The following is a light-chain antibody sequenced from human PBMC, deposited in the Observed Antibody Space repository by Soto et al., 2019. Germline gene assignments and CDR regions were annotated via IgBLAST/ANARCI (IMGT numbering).Light chain of an antibody. J-gene: IGLJ1*01. CDR3: SSYTTSSSYV. CDR2: DVT. V-gene: IGLV2-14*01. CDR1: SSDVGGYIY. Sequence: QSVLTQPASVSGSPGQSITISCTGTSSDVGGYIYVSWYQQHPGKAPKLMIYDVTSRPSGVSYRFSGSKPGNTASLTISGLQAEDEADYYCSSYTTSSSYVFGTGTKVTV.